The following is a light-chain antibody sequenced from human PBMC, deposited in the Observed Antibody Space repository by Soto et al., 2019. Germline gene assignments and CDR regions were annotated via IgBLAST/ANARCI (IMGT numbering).Light chain of an antibody. CDR3: QQYGSSPPT. V-gene: IGKV3-20*01. CDR2: GAS. Sequence: EIVLTQSPGTLSLSLGERATLSCRASQSVSSNYLAWYQRKPGQARRLLIYGASSRATGIPNRFSGSGAGTDFTLTITRLEPEDVAVYYCQQYGSSPPTFGQGTKVEIK. CDR1: QSVSSNY. J-gene: IGKJ1*01.